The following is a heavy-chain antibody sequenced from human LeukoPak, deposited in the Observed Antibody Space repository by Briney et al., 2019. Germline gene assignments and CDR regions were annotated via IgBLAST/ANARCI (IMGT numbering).Heavy chain of an antibody. V-gene: IGHV1-8*03. CDR1: GYTFTSYD. CDR2: MNPNSGNT. CDR3: ARAAKGLVDLVVVPAAFPVDY. J-gene: IGHJ4*02. Sequence: GASVKVSCKASGYTFTSYDINWVRQATGQGLEWMGWMNPNSGNTGYAQKFQGRVTITRNTSISTAYMELSSLRSEDTAVYYCARAAKGLVDLVVVPAAFPVDYWGQGTLVTVSS. D-gene: IGHD2-2*01.